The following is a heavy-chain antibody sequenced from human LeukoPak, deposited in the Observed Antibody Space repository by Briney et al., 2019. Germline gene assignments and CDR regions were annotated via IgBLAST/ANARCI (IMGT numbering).Heavy chain of an antibody. D-gene: IGHD5-18*01. V-gene: IGHV3-7*03. CDR2: IKQDGSEK. J-gene: IGHJ4*02. CDR3: ARDSVGDSYADY. CDR1: GFTFSSYA. Sequence: GGSLRLSCAASGFTFSSYAMNWVRQAPGKGLEWVANIKQDGSEKYYVDSVKGRFTISRDNAKNSLYLQMNSLRAEDTAVYYCARDSVGDSYADYWGQGTLVTVSS.